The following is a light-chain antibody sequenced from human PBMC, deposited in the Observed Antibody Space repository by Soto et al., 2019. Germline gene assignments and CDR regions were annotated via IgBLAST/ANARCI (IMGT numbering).Light chain of an antibody. V-gene: IGKV1-5*03. CDR1: QTISSW. Sequence: EIRMTQSSATLSGSLGDRVTITCRASQTISSWLAWYQQKPGKAPQLLIYKASTLKSGVPSRFSGSGSGTEFTLTISSLKPDDFATYYCQHYNSYGTFGQGTKVDIK. J-gene: IGKJ1*01. CDR2: KAS. CDR3: QHYNSYGT.